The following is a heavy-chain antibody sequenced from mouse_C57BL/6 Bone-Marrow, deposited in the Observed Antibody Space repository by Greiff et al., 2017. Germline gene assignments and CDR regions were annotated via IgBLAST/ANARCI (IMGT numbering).Heavy chain of an antibody. CDR1: GYTFTNFW. J-gene: IGHJ3*01. V-gene: IGHV1-63*01. D-gene: IGHD2-3*01. CDR2: IYPGGGYT. CDR3: ARGGDGYYSY. Sequence: QVQLQQSGAELVRPGTSVKMSCKASGYTFTNFWIGWAKQRPGHGLAWIGDIYPGGGYTNYNEKFKGKATLTADKSSSTAYMQFSSLTSEDSAIYYCARGGDGYYSYWGQGTLVTVSA.